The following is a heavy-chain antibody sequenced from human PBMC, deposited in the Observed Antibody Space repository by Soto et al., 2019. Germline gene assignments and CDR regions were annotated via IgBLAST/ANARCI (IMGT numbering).Heavy chain of an antibody. CDR3: AKAWGWFDP. CDR1: GFTFTSYA. V-gene: IGHV3-23*01. CDR2: ISASGGTT. D-gene: IGHD3-16*01. Sequence: EVQLLESGGALVHPGGSLSLSCAASGFTFTSYAMTWVRQAPEKGLEWVSSISASGGTTYYTDSVKGRSTISRDNSKNTLFLQMNSLRAEDTAVYYCAKAWGWFDPWGQGTLVTVSS. J-gene: IGHJ5*02.